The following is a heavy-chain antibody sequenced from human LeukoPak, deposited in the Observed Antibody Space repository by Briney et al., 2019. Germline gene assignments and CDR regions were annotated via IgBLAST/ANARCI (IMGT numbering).Heavy chain of an antibody. CDR3: ARGQPPSYYDMDV. D-gene: IGHD6-13*01. V-gene: IGHV3-23*01. CDR1: GFTFSTYG. CDR2: ISNSGGRT. Sequence: PGGSLRLSCAASGFTFSTYGMSWVRQAPGKGLEWVSAISNSGGRTYYADSVKGRFTISRDNSKNTLYLQMSSLSAEDTALYYCARGQPPSYYDMDVWGQGTTVTVSS. J-gene: IGHJ6*02.